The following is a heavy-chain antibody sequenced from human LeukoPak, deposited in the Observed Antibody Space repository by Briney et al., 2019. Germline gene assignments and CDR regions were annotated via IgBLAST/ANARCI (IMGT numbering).Heavy chain of an antibody. V-gene: IGHV4-59*01. J-gene: IGHJ4*02. Sequence: SETLSLTCTVSGGSISSYYWSWIRQPPGRGQEWIGYIYYSGSTNYNPSLKSRVTISVDTSKNQFSLKLSSVTAADTAVYYCARALRSGYYYFDYWGQGTLVTVSS. CDR1: GGSISSYY. CDR2: IYYSGST. CDR3: ARALRSGYYYFDY. D-gene: IGHD3-3*01.